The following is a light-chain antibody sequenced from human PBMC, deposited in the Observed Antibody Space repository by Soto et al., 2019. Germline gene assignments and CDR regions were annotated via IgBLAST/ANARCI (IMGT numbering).Light chain of an antibody. V-gene: IGKV4-1*01. CDR2: SAS. J-gene: IGKJ2*01. CDR3: QQYYSPPYT. Sequence: DIVMTQSPDSLAVSLGERATINCKSSQSVLYTSNNNNYLAWYQQKPGQPPKLLIYSASTRESGVPDRFSGSGSGTDFTLTISSLRAEDVAVYYCQQYYSPPYTFGQGNKLEIK. CDR1: QSVLYTSNNNNY.